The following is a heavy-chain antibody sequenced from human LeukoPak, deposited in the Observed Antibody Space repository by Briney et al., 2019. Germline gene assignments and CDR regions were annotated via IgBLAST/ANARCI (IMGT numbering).Heavy chain of an antibody. Sequence: PSETLSLTCTVSGGPISSSSYYWGWLRQPPGKGLEWIGSIYYSGSTYYNPSLKSRVTISVDTSKNQFSLKLSSVTAADTAVYYCARDNSGYDYGVDYWGQGTLVTVSS. CDR2: IYYSGST. J-gene: IGHJ4*02. CDR1: GGPISSSSYY. D-gene: IGHD5-12*01. V-gene: IGHV4-39*07. CDR3: ARDNSGYDYGVDY.